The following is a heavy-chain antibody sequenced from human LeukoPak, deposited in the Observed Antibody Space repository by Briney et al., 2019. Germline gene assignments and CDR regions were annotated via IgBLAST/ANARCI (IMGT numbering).Heavy chain of an antibody. CDR3: ARDRRDGYNEFDY. J-gene: IGHJ4*02. D-gene: IGHD5-24*01. V-gene: IGHV1-2*06. Sequence: ASVKVSCKASGYTFTGYYMHWVRQAPGQGLEWMGRINPNSGGTNYAQKFQGRVTMTRDTSISTAYMELSRLRSDDTAVYYRARDRRDGYNEFDYWGQGTLVTVSS. CDR2: INPNSGGT. CDR1: GYTFTGYY.